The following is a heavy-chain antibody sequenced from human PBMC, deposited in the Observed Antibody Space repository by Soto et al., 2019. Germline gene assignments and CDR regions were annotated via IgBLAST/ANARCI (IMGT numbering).Heavy chain of an antibody. CDR3: TRDAPYHDY. D-gene: IGHD2-2*01. Sequence: QVQLMESGGGVVQPGTSLRLSCAAAGFTFSTYPMHWVRQAPGKGLEWVAVMSADGRDKFYADSVKGRFTISRDNSKSTLYLQIYSLRVEDTAMYYCTRDAPYHDYWGQGTLVTVSS. V-gene: IGHV3-30*04. J-gene: IGHJ4*02. CDR2: MSADGRDK. CDR1: GFTFSTYP.